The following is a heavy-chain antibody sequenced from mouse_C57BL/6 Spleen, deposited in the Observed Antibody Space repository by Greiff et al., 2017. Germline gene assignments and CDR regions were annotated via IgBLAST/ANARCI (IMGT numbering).Heavy chain of an antibody. CDR2: ISDGGSYT. V-gene: IGHV5-4*01. D-gene: IGHD3-1*01. Sequence: EVQGVESGGGLVKPGGSLKLSCAASGFTFSSYAMSWVRQTPEKRLEWVATISDGGSYTYYPDNVKGRCTISRDNAKNNLYLQMSHLKSEDTAMYYCARDRATGPRPYFDYWGQGTTLTVSS. CDR3: ARDRATGPRPYFDY. J-gene: IGHJ2*01. CDR1: GFTFSSYA.